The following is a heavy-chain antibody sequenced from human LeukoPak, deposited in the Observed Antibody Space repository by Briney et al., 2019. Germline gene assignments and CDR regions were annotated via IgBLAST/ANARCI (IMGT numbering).Heavy chain of an antibody. V-gene: IGHV3-30*02. CDR2: IRYDGSNK. CDR1: GLTFSSYG. D-gene: IGHD2-2*01. J-gene: IGHJ4*02. Sequence: GGSLRLSCAASGLTFSSYGMHWVRQAPGKGLEWVAFIRYDGSNKYYADSVKGRFTISRDNSKNTLYLQMNSLRAEDTAVYYYAKDRADIVVVPAAIDYWGQGTLVTVSS. CDR3: AKDRADIVVVPAAIDY.